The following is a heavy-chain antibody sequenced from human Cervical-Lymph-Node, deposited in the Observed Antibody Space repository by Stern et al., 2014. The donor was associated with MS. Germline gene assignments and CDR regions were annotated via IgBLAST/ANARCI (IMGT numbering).Heavy chain of an antibody. CDR1: GGAFSRYN. V-gene: IGHV1-69*02. CDR3: ASPYDSVGLDWSYYDY. Sequence: QVQLVQSGAEVKKPGASVKVSCKASGGAFSRYNFNWVRQAPGQGLEWMGRILTTVGIANYAQKFQGRVTISADKSTNTGYMELSSLTSEDTAVYYCASPYDSVGLDWSYYDYWGQGSLVTVSS. J-gene: IGHJ4*02. D-gene: IGHD3-22*01. CDR2: ILTTVGIA.